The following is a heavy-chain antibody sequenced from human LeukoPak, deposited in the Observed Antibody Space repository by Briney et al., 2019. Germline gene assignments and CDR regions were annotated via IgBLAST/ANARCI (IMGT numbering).Heavy chain of an antibody. Sequence: SQTLSLTCAISGDSVSSNSAAWNWIRQSPSRGLEWLGRKYYRSKWYNDYAVSVKSRITINPDTSKNQFSLQLNSVTPEDTAVYYCARGGYYDFWSGYPHFDPWGQGTLVTVSS. CDR3: ARGGYYDFWSGYPHFDP. D-gene: IGHD3-3*01. CDR1: GDSVSSNSAA. CDR2: KYYRSKWYN. J-gene: IGHJ5*02. V-gene: IGHV6-1*01.